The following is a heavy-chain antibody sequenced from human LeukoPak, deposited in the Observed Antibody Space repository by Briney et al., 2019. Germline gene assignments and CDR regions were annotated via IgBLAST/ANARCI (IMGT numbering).Heavy chain of an antibody. Sequence: ASVKVSCKASGSTFTGYYMHWVRQAPGQGLEWMGWINPNSGGTNYAQKFQGWVTMTRETSISTAYMELSRLRSDAKAVYYCAIGYSSGWTAKAAAFDIWGQGTMVTVSS. CDR2: INPNSGGT. V-gene: IGHV1-2*04. D-gene: IGHD6-19*01. CDR1: GSTFTGYY. CDR3: AIGYSSGWTAKAAAFDI. J-gene: IGHJ3*02.